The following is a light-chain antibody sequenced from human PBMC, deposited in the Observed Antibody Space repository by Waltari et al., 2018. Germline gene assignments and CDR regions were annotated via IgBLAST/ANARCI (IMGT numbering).Light chain of an antibody. CDR3: QQYDGIVVT. J-gene: IGKJ4*01. CDR1: QTVSTIA. CDR2: STY. Sequence: CRARQTVSTIALSWYQQKPGQAPRVLIYSTYYRATGIPDRFSGSGSGTDFTLTINRLAPEDFAMYYCQQYDGIVVTFGGGTKVEI. V-gene: IGKV3-20*01.